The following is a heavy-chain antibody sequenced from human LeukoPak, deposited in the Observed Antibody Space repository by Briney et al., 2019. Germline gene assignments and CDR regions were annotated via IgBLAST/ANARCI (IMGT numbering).Heavy chain of an antibody. D-gene: IGHD6-6*01. V-gene: IGHV4-59*12. CDR1: GGSISSYY. CDR3: ARDQDSSSPGYFDL. CDR2: IYHSGST. J-gene: IGHJ2*01. Sequence: SETLSLTCTVSGGSISSYYWGWIRQPPGKGLEWIGYIYHSGSTYYNPSLKSRVTISVDRSKNQFSLKLSSVTAADTAVYYCARDQDSSSPGYFDLWGRGTLVTVSS.